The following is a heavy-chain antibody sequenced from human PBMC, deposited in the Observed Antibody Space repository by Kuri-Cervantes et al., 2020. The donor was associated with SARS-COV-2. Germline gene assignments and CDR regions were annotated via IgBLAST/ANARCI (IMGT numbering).Heavy chain of an antibody. Sequence: ASVKVSCKASGYTFTSYYMHWVRQAPGQGLEWMGIINPSGGSTSYAQKFQGRVTMTRDASTSTVYMELSSLRSEDTAVYYCAGTSGSHPVFDYWGQGTLVTVSS. D-gene: IGHD3-10*01. CDR2: INPSGGST. V-gene: IGHV1-46*01. CDR1: GYTFTSYY. J-gene: IGHJ4*02. CDR3: AGTSGSHPVFDY.